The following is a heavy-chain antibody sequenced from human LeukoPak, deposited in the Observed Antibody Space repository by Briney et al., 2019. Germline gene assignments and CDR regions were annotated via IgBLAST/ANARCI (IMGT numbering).Heavy chain of an antibody. CDR3: ARVSGYDWESFYDY. J-gene: IGHJ4*02. V-gene: IGHV4-38-2*02. CDR2: IYHVGTT. CDR1: GYSISSGYF. Sequence: SETLSLTCIVSGYSISSGYFWGWVRQPPGKGLEWIGSIYHVGTTHYNPSLKSRVSISLDTSKNQFSLKMSSVTAADTAVYYCARVSGYDWESFYDYWGQGSLVTVSS. D-gene: IGHD5-12*01.